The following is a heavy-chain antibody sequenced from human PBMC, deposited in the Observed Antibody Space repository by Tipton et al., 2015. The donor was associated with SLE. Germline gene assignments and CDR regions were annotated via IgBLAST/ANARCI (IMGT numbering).Heavy chain of an antibody. J-gene: IGHJ6*02. CDR2: ISYGGDT. CDR3: ARGLLTWRGAVVGVDV. CDR1: DGSISSHY. Sequence: LRLSCSVSDGSISSHYWIWIRQPPGKGLEWIGYISYGGDTNYNPSLKSRVTISVDTAKNQFSLKLTSVTAADTAVYYCARGLLTWRGAVVGVDVWGQGTTVNVSS. D-gene: IGHD2-21*01. V-gene: IGHV4-59*08.